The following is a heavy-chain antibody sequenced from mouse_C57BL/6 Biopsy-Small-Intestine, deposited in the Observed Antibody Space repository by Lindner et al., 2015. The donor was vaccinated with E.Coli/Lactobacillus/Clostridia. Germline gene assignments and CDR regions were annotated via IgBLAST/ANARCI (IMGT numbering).Heavy chain of an antibody. CDR1: GYTFTSYY. CDR3: ARGTWSGYDYSGELCY. D-gene: IGHD1-1*01. Sequence: SVKVSCKASGYTFTSYYMHWVRQAPGQGLEWMGIINPSGGSTTYAQKLQGRVTMTRDTSTSTVYMELSSLRSEDTAVYYCARGTWSGYDYSGELCYWGQGTLVTVSS. J-gene: IGHJ4*01. CDR2: INPSGGST. V-gene: IGHV1-64*01.